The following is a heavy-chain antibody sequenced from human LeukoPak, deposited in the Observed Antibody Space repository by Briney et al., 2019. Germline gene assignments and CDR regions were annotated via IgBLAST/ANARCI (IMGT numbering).Heavy chain of an antibody. CDR1: GYTFTGYY. V-gene: IGHV1-2*02. CDR3: ASDSSSWYYYYYGMDV. CDR2: INPNSGGT. D-gene: IGHD6-13*01. Sequence: ASAKVSCKASGYTFTGYYMHWVRQAPGQGLEWMGWINPNSGGTNYAQKFQGRVTMTRDTSISTAYMELSRLRSDDTAVYYCASDSSSWYYYYYGMDVWGQGTTVTVSS. J-gene: IGHJ6*02.